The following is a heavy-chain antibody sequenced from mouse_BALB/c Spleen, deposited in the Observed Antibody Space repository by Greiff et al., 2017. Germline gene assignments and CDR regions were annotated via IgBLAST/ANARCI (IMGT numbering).Heavy chain of an antibody. D-gene: IGHD1-1*01. CDR3: TRSSYEAMDY. V-gene: IGHV1-15*01. CDR2: IDPETGGT. Sequence: QVHVKQSGAELVRPGASVTLSCKASGYTFTDYEMHWVKQTPVHGLEWIGAIDPETGGTAYNQKFKGKATLTADKSSSTAYMELRSLTSEDSAVYYCTRSSYEAMDYWGQGTSVTVSS. J-gene: IGHJ4*01. CDR1: GYTFTDYE.